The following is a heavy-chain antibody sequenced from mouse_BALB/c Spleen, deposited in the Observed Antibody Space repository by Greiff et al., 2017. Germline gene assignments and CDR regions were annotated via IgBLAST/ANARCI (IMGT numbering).Heavy chain of an antibody. Sequence: EVKLVESGGGLVQPGGSLKLSCAASGFTFSSYGMSWVRQTPDKRLELVATINSNGGSTYYPDSVKGRFTISRDNAKNTLYLQMSSLKSEDTAMYYCARDRETYGGAMDYWGQGTSVTVSS. D-gene: IGHD1-1*01. CDR1: GFTFSSYG. V-gene: IGHV5-6-3*01. CDR2: INSNGGST. CDR3: ARDRETYGGAMDY. J-gene: IGHJ4*01.